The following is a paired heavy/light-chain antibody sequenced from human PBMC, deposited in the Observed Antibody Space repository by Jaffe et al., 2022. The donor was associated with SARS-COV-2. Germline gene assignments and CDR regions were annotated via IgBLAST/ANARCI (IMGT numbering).Light chain of an antibody. CDR3: QQRRNWLT. CDR1: QSVGSY. Sequence: DIVLTQSPATLSLSPGERATLSCRASQSVGSYLAWYQQKPGQAPRLLIYDASNRATGIPARFSGSGSGTDFTLTISSLEPEDFAVYYCQQRRNWLTFGGGTKVEIK. J-gene: IGKJ4*01. CDR2: DAS. V-gene: IGKV3-11*01.
Heavy chain of an antibody. D-gene: IGHD6-13*01. CDR1: GYTFSTYA. CDR3: ARGPYNRSWSDY. V-gene: IGHV7-4-1*02. J-gene: IGHJ4*02. Sequence: QVQLVQSGSELKNPGASVKVSCKASGYTFSTYAMNWVRQAPGQGLEWMGWINTNSGIPTYAQGFTGRFVFSLDTSVSTAYLQINSLKAEDTAVYYCARGPYNRSWSDYWGQGTLVTVSS. CDR2: INTNSGIP.